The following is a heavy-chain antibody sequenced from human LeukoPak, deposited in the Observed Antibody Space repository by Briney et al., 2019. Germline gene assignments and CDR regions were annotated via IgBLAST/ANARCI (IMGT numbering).Heavy chain of an antibody. J-gene: IGHJ4*02. CDR2: ISGSGGST. V-gene: IGHV3-23*01. CDR1: GFTFSTYA. CDR3: AKEPLGYFDY. Sequence: PGGSLRLSRAASGFTFSTYAMSWVRQAPGKGLEWVSAISGSGGSTYYADSVKGRFTISRDNSKKTLYLQMNSLRAEDTAVYYCAKEPLGYFDYWGQGTLVTVSS.